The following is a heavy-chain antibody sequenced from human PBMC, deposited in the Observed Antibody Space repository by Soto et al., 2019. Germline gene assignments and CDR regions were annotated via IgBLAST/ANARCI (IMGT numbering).Heavy chain of an antibody. D-gene: IGHD6-19*01. CDR2: NYYSGST. CDR1: GGSISSSSYY. Sequence: QLQLQESGPGLVKPSETLSLTCTVSGGSISSSSYYWGWIRQPPGKGLEWIGSNYYSGSTYYNPSLKSRVTLSVDTSKTQFSLKLSSGTAADTAVYYCASLIAVAGRGRSGFDYWGQGTLVTVSS. V-gene: IGHV4-39*01. CDR3: ASLIAVAGRGRSGFDY. J-gene: IGHJ4*02.